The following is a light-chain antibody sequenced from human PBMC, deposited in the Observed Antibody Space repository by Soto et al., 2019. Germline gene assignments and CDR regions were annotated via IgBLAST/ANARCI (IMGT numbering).Light chain of an antibody. CDR1: NSDVGGYDF. CDR3: SSHTSTSTLEVI. V-gene: IGLV2-14*01. CDR2: EVT. J-gene: IGLJ2*01. Sequence: QSVLTQPASVSGSPGQSVTISCTGSNSDVGGYDFVSWYQHHPGKAPKLILYEVTKRPSGVSDRFSGTKSGNTASLTISGLQAEDYADYYGSSHTSTSTLEVIVGGGTKLTVL.